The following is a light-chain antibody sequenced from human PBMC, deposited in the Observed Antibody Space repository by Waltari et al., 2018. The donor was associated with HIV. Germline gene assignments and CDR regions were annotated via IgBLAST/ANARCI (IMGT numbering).Light chain of an antibody. V-gene: IGLV2-23*01. Sequence: QSTLTQPASVSGSPGQSITISCTGTASNLGTYKLLSWFQQVPDKAPKLIIYEGTKRPSGISSRFSASKFDNTASLTISGLQVEDVATYFCSSYAGSPDWIFGGGTKVTVL. J-gene: IGLJ2*01. CDR3: SSYAGSPDWI. CDR2: EGT. CDR1: ASNLGTYKL.